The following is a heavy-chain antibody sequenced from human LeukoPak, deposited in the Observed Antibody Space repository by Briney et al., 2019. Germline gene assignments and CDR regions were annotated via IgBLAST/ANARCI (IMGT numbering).Heavy chain of an antibody. Sequence: GASVKVSCKASGYTLTGYYTHWVRQAPGQGLEWMGWINPNSGGTNYAQKFQGRVTMTRDTSISTAYMELSRLRSDDTAVYYCVRGSSWYYFDYWGQGTLVTVSS. V-gene: IGHV1-2*02. CDR2: INPNSGGT. D-gene: IGHD6-13*01. J-gene: IGHJ4*02. CDR3: VRGSSWYYFDY. CDR1: GYTLTGYY.